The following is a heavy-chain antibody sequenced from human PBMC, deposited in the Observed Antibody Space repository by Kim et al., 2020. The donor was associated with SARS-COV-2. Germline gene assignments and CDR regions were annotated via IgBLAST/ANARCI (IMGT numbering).Heavy chain of an antibody. CDR2: ISGSGTIT. Sequence: GGSLRLSCATSGFTLSIYSMTWVRQSPGKGLEWVSHISGSGTITKHADSVRDRFTISRDNAKNSLFLQMNGLRAEDTAVYYCVRENHWAFDIWGQGTMVTVSS. CDR1: GFTLSIYS. V-gene: IGHV3-48*04. J-gene: IGHJ3*02. CDR3: VRENHWAFDI.